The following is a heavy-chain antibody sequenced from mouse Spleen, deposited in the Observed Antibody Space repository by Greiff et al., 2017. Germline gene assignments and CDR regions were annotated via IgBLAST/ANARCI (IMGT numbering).Heavy chain of an antibody. Sequence: VQLKESGPVLVKPGASVKMSCKASGYTFTDYYMNWVKQSHGKSLEWIGVINPYNGGTSYNQKFKGKATLTVDKSSSTAYMELNSLTSEDSAVYYCAREETARATYAMDYWGQGTSVTVSS. CDR1: GYTFTDYY. V-gene: IGHV1-19*01. CDR2: INPYNGGT. CDR3: AREETARATYAMDY. D-gene: IGHD3-2*01. J-gene: IGHJ4*01.